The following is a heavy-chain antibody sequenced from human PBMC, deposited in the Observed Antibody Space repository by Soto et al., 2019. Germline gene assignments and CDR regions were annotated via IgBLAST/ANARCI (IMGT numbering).Heavy chain of an antibody. J-gene: IGHJ4*02. CDR2: ISSSGSTI. CDR3: ARVLSYDYIWGSYRPFDY. CDR1: GFTFSDYY. Sequence: GGSLRLSCAASGFTFSDYYMSWIRQAPGKGLEWVSYISSSGSTIYYADSVKGRFTISRDNAKNSLYLQMNSLRAEDTAVYYCARVLSYDYIWGSYRPFDYWGQGTLVTVSS. D-gene: IGHD3-16*02. V-gene: IGHV3-11*01.